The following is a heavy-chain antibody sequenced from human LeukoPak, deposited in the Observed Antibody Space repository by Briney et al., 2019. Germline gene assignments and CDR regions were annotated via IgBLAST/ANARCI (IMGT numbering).Heavy chain of an antibody. Sequence: ASVKISCKASGYTFTSYGIHWVRQAPGQRLEWLGWINAGNGNTNYAQKLQGRVTMTTDTSTSTAYMELRSLRSDDTAVYYCARRGLGGMDVWGQGTTVTVSS. CDR2: INAGNGNT. CDR3: ARRGLGGMDV. D-gene: IGHD3-10*01. CDR1: GYTFTSYG. V-gene: IGHV1-3*01. J-gene: IGHJ6*02.